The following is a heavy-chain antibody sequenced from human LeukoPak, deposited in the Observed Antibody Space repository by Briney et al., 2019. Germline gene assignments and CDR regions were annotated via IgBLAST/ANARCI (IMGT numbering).Heavy chain of an antibody. CDR1: GGSISSSTYY. V-gene: IGHV4-39*01. CDR2: IYYSGTT. CDR3: AGGRSSVLGY. Sequence: PSETLSLTCTVSGGSISSSTYYWGWIRQPPGKGLEWIGSIYYSGTTYYNPSLKSRVTISADTSKNQFSLKLNSVTAADTAVYYCAGGRSSVLGYWGQGTLVTVSS. J-gene: IGHJ4*02. D-gene: IGHD6-19*01.